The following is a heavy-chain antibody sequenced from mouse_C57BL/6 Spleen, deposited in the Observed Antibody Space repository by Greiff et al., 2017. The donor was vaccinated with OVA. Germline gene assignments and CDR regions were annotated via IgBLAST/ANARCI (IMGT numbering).Heavy chain of an antibody. CDR3: ARHGNYGSSSYYFDY. J-gene: IGHJ2*01. CDR2: FYPGSGSI. D-gene: IGHD1-1*01. CDR1: GYTFTEYT. Sequence: QVHVKQSGAELVQPGASVKLSCKASGYTFTEYTIHWVKKRSGQGLEWIGWFYPGSGSIKYNEKFKDKATLTADKSSSTVYMELSRLTSEDSAVYFCARHGNYGSSSYYFDYWGQGTTLTVSS. V-gene: IGHV1-62-2*01.